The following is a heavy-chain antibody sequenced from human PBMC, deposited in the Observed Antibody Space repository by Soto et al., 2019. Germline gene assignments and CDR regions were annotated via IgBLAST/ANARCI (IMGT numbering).Heavy chain of an antibody. J-gene: IGHJ6*03. D-gene: IGHD1-7*01. Sequence: QVQLVQSGAEVKKPGSSVKVSCKASGGTFSSYTISWVRQAPGQGLEWMGRIIPILGIANYAQKFQGRVTITDDKSTSSAYMELSSLRSEDTAVYYCARPSASGTIANYYMDVWGKGTTVTVSS. CDR1: GGTFSSYT. CDR3: ARPSASGTIANYYMDV. V-gene: IGHV1-69*02. CDR2: IIPILGIA.